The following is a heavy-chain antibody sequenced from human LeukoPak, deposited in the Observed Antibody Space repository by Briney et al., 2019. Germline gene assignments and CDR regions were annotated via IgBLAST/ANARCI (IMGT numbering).Heavy chain of an antibody. CDR3: ARHVRASYYYGMDV. Sequence: GESLKFSWKGSGYSFTSYWDAWVWQMGGKVVEWRGIIYPGDSDTRYSPSFQGQVTISADKSITTAYLQWSSLKASDTAMYYCARHVRASYYYGMDVWGQGTTVTVSS. CDR1: GYSFTSYW. V-gene: IGHV5-51*01. D-gene: IGHD2-21*01. CDR2: IYPGDSDT. J-gene: IGHJ6*02.